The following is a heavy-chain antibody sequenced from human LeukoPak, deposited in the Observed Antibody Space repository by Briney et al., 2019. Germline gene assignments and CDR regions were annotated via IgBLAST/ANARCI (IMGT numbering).Heavy chain of an antibody. CDR1: GLTLSSYA. CDR3: AKVVNVGATFRGFDY. J-gene: IGHJ4*02. Sequence: GGSLRLSCAASGLTLSSYAMSWVRQAPGKGLEWVSGFSGSSSSTYYADSVKGRFTISRDNSKNTLYLQMNSLRAEDTAVYYCAKVVNVGATFRGFDYWGQGTLVTVSS. D-gene: IGHD1-26*01. CDR2: FSGSSSST. V-gene: IGHV3-23*01.